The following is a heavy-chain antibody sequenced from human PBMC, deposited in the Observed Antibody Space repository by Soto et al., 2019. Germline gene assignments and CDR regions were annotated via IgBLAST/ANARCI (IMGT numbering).Heavy chain of an antibody. Sequence: GGSLRLSCAASGFTFSNYAMTWVRQAPGKGLEWVSAISGSGGSTYYADSVKGRFTISRDNSKNTLYLQMNSLRAEDTAIYFCSREDIVVVVAAKNKFFLDYWGQGTLVTVSS. CDR1: GFTFSNYA. D-gene: IGHD2-15*01. CDR2: ISGSGGST. V-gene: IGHV3-23*01. CDR3: SREDIVVVVAAKNKFFLDY. J-gene: IGHJ4*02.